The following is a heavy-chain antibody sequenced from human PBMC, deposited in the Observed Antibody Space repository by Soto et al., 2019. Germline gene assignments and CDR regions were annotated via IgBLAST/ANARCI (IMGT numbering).Heavy chain of an antibody. V-gene: IGHV3-48*01. CDR2: ISSSSSTI. CDR1: GFPFSSYS. CDR3: ARLDILTDFDY. D-gene: IGHD3-9*01. Sequence: PGGSLRLSCASSGFPFSSYSMNWVRQAPGKGLEWVSYISSSSSTIYYADSVKGRFTISRDNAKNSLYLQMNSLRAEDTAVYYCARLDILTDFDYWGQGTLVTVSS. J-gene: IGHJ4*02.